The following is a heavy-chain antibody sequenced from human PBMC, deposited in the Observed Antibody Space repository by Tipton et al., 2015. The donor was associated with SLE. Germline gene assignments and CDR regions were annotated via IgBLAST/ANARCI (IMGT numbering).Heavy chain of an antibody. CDR2: VSYDGNT. V-gene: IGHV4-34*01. CDR3: ARDTRCGGECYED. J-gene: IGHJ4*02. D-gene: IGHD2-21*01. CDR1: GGSFSGYY. Sequence: TLSLTCAVYGGSFSGYYWTWIRQPPGKGLEWIGSVSYDGNTHRNPSLMSRVTLSVDTSENQSSLKLTSVTAADTAVYYCARDTRCGGECYEDWGQGTLVTVSS.